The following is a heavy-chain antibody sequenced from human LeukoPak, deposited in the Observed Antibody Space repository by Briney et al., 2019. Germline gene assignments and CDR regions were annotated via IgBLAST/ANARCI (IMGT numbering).Heavy chain of an antibody. V-gene: IGHV3-7*01. J-gene: IGHJ4*02. CDR3: ARYRHLGY. CDR1: GFTFSGYW. Sequence: QAGGSLRLSCADSGFTFSGYWMNWVRQAPGKGLEWVANINQNGGEKYYVDSVKGRFTISRDNGKNSLYLQMNGLRAEDTAVYYCARYRHLGYWGQGTLVTVSS. CDR2: INQNGGEK.